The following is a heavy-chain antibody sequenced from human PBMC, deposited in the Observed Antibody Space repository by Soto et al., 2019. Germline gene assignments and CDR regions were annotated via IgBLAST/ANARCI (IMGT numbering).Heavy chain of an antibody. Sequence: QVHLVQSGAEVKKPGASVKVSCKGSGYAFTTYGITWVRQAPGQGLEWMGWISAHNGNTNYAQKLQGRVTVTRDTSASTAYMELRSLRSDDTAVYYCAGWRYGDYWGQGALVTGSS. CDR3: AGWRYGDY. CDR1: GYAFTTYG. V-gene: IGHV1-18*01. D-gene: IGHD1-1*01. J-gene: IGHJ4*02. CDR2: ISAHNGNT.